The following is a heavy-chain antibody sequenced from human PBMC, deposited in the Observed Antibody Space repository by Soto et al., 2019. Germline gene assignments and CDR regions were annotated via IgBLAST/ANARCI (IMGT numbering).Heavy chain of an antibody. D-gene: IGHD2-21*02. Sequence: AGGSLRLSCASSVFTFISYSMDWVRQAPGKGLEWVSSISSSSSYIYYADSVKGRFTISRDNAKNSLYLQMNSLRAEDTAVYYCASLFRAYCGGDCYSVPIYYYYGMDVWGQGTTVTVSS. CDR3: ASLFRAYCGGDCYSVPIYYYYGMDV. V-gene: IGHV3-21*01. CDR1: VFTFISYS. CDR2: ISSSSSYI. J-gene: IGHJ6*02.